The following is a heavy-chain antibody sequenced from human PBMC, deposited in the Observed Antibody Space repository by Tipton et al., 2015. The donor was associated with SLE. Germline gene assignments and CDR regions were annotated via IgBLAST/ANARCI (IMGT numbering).Heavy chain of an antibody. V-gene: IGHV3-30*04. CDR3: ARSVGSGYDDYFDY. CDR2: ISYDGGNK. J-gene: IGHJ4*02. D-gene: IGHD5-12*01. CDR1: GFTFSSYA. Sequence: SLRLSCAASGFTFSSYAIHWVRQAPGKGLAWVAVISYDGGNKYYADSVKGRFTISRDNSKNTLYLQMNSLRPEDTAVYYCARSVGSGYDDYFDYWGQGTLVTVSS.